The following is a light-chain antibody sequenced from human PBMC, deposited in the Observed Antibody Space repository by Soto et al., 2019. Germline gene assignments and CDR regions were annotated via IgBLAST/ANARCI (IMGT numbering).Light chain of an antibody. CDR2: VAS. V-gene: IGKV3-15*01. CDR1: QSVRSSY. CDR3: QQYHHWPGT. J-gene: IGKJ3*01. Sequence: EIVLTQSPGTLSLSPGERVTLSCRASQSVRSSYLSWYQQKPGQAPRLLIYVASIRATGIPARFSGSVSGTEFTLIISSLQSEDFALYFCQQYHHWPGTFGPGTTVDVK.